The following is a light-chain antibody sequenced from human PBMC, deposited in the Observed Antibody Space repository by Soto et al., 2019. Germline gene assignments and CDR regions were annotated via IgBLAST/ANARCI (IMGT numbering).Light chain of an antibody. J-gene: IGKJ1*01. CDR1: QSVSSSY. V-gene: IGKV3D-15*01. Sequence: EIVLTQSPATLSLPPRHRPTLSYRASQSVSSSYLAWYQQKPGQAPRLLIYGASSRATGIPDRFSGSGSGTEFTLTISSLQSEDFAAYYCQQYNNWPWTFGQGTKVDIK. CDR2: GAS. CDR3: QQYNNWPWT.